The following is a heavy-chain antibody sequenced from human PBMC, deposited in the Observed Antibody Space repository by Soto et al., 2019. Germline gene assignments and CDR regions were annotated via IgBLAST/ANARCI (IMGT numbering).Heavy chain of an antibody. J-gene: IGHJ3*02. CDR3: AKNLLVTMPDGFDI. D-gene: IGHD1-1*01. V-gene: IGHV1-2*02. CDR2: INTNSGGA. Sequence: QVQLVQSGAEVKKHGASVKVSCKASGYTFTGHYMHWVRQAPGQGLEWMGWINTNSGGANYAQKFQGRVTMTRDTSISTAYMELSRLRSDYTAVYYFAKNLLVTMPDGFDIWGQGTRVTVSS. CDR1: GYTFTGHY.